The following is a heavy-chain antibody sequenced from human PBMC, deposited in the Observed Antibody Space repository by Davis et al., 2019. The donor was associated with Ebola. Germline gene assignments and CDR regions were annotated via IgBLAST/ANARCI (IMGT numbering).Heavy chain of an antibody. CDR3: ARDLVITMIVVGGYYYYGMDV. J-gene: IGHJ6*02. CDR1: GFTFSDYY. D-gene: IGHD3-22*01. CDR2: ISSSGYTI. V-gene: IGHV3-11*01. Sequence: GESLKISCAASGFTFSDYYMSWIRQAPGKGLEWVSYISSSGYTIYYADSVKGRFTISRDNAKNSLFLQMNSLRAEDTAVYYCARDLVITMIVVGGYYYYGMDVWGQGTTVTVSS.